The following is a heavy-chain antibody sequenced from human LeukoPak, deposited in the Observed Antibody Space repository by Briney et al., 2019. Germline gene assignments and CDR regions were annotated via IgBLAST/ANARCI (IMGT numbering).Heavy chain of an antibody. D-gene: IGHD3-3*01. CDR3: ARGPYYDFWSALYYNWFDP. J-gene: IGHJ5*02. Sequence: ASVKVSCTASGYTFTSYDINWVRQATGQGLEWMGWMNPNSGNTGYAQKFQGRVTMTRNTSISTAYMELSSLRSEDTAVYYCARGPYYDFWSALYYNWFDPWGQGTLVTVSS. V-gene: IGHV1-8*01. CDR1: GYTFTSYD. CDR2: MNPNSGNT.